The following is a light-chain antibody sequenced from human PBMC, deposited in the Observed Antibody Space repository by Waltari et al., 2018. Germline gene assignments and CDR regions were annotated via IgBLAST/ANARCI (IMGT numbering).Light chain of an antibody. Sequence: SYELTQPPSVSVSPGQTARITCSADALAKQYAYWYQQKPGQAPLMVIYTDSERPSGIPERFSGSSSGTTVTLTISGVQAEDEADYYCQSADSSGTYVFGTGTKVTVL. V-gene: IGLV3-25*03. CDR2: TDS. J-gene: IGLJ1*01. CDR1: ALAKQY. CDR3: QSADSSGTYV.